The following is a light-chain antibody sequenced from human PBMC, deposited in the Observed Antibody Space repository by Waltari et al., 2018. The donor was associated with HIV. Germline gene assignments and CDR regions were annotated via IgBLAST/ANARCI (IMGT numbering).Light chain of an antibody. CDR2: NGY. J-gene: IGKJ1*01. Sequence: DIQMTQSPSSLSASVRDRVTISCRASQSISTYLNLYQQKAGRAPKLLIYNGYILQGGVPSRLSGSGSGTDVTLAISSLQPEDFGTYYCQQSYSTLWTFGPGTKV. CDR1: QSISTY. V-gene: IGKV1-39*01. CDR3: QQSYSTLWT.